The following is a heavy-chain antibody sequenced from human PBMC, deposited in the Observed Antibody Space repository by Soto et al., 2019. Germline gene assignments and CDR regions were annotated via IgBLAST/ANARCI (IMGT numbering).Heavy chain of an antibody. D-gene: IGHD3-10*01. CDR1: GFTFNNYA. V-gene: IGHV3-23*01. CDR2: ISGGGDTT. J-gene: IGHJ4*02. Sequence: EVQLLESGGGLVQPGGSLRLSCAASGFTFNNYAMTWVRQAPGKGLEWVSAISGGGDTTSYADSVKGRFTVSRDGSKNWMYLQMGSLRAEDTALSYCAKGRGGSGSLTPRVDFWGQGTLVTVSS. CDR3: AKGRGGSGSLTPRVDF.